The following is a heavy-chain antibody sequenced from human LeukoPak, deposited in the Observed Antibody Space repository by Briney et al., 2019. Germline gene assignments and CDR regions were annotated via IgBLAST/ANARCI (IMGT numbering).Heavy chain of an antibody. Sequence: PGGSLRLSCAASGFTFRTYSMNWVRQAPGKGLEWVSSISSSSSYIYYADSVKGRFTISRDNAKNSLYLQMNSLRAEDTAVYYCARGVETGYYYDSSDVFQYWGQGTLVTVSS. CDR1: GFTFRTYS. CDR2: ISSSSSYI. D-gene: IGHD3-22*01. V-gene: IGHV3-21*01. J-gene: IGHJ1*01. CDR3: ARGVETGYYYDSSDVFQY.